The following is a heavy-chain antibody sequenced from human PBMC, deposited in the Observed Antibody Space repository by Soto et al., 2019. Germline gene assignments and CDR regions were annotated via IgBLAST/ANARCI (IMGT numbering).Heavy chain of an antibody. CDR2: ISSSSSTI. CDR1: GFTFSSYS. CDR3: ARGAYYYDSSGLSY. Sequence: EVQLVESGGGLVQPGGSLRLSCAASGFTFSSYSMNRVRQAPGKGLEWVSYISSSSSTIYYADSVKGRFTISRDNAKNSLYLKMNSLRAEDTAAYYCARGAYYYDSSGLSYWGQGTLVTVSS. J-gene: IGHJ4*02. V-gene: IGHV3-48*01. D-gene: IGHD3-22*01.